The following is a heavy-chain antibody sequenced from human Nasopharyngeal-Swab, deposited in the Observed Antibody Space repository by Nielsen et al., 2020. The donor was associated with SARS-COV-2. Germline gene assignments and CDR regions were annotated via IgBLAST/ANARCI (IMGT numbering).Heavy chain of an antibody. CDR2: ISGSGGST. CDR3: AKDPGGPYYYYGMDV. J-gene: IGHJ6*02. D-gene: IGHD3-10*01. CDR1: GFTFSSYA. Sequence: EGSLRLSCAASGFTFSSYAMSWVRQAPGKGLEWVSAISGSGGSTYYAYPVKGRFTISRDNSKNTLYLQMNSLRAEETAVYYCAKDPGGPYYYYGMDVWGQGTTVTGSS. V-gene: IGHV3-23*01.